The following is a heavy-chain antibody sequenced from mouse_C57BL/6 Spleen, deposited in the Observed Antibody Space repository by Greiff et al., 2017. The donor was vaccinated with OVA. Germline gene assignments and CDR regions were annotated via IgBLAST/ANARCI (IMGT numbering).Heavy chain of an antibody. CDR3: ARHGTHYAMDY. D-gene: IGHD4-1*01. J-gene: IGHJ4*01. CDR2: ISGGGGNT. Sequence: EVMLVESGGGLVKPGGSLKLSCAASGFTFSSYTMSWVRQTPEKRLEWVATISGGGGNTYYPDSVKGRFTISRDNAKNNLYLQMSSLRSEDTALYYCARHGTHYAMDYWGQGTSVTVSS. V-gene: IGHV5-9*01. CDR1: GFTFSSYT.